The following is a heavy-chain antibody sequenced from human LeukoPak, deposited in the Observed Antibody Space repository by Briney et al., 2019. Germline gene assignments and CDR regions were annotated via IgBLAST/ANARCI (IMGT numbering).Heavy chain of an antibody. CDR3: ASRRNWNDFYY. J-gene: IGHJ4*02. CDR1: GFTFDDYA. V-gene: IGHV3-9*01. CDR2: ISWNSGSI. Sequence: PGGSLRLSCAASGFTFDDYAVHWVRQAPGKGLEWVSGISWNSGSIGYADSVKGRFTISRDNSKNTLYLQMNSLRAEDTAVYYCASRRNWNDFYYWGQGTLVTVSS. D-gene: IGHD1-1*01.